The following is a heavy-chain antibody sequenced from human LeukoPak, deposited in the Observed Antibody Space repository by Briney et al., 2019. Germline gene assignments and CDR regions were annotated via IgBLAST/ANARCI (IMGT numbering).Heavy chain of an antibody. CDR3: AAAAYYYYGMDV. CDR1: GYTLTELS. J-gene: IGHJ6*02. V-gene: IGHV1-24*01. Sequence: ASVKVSCKVSGYTLTELSMHWVRQAPGKGLEWMGGFDPEDGETIYAQKFQGRVTMTEDTSTDTAYMELSSLRSEDTAVYYCAAAAYYYYGMDVWGQGTTVTVSS. CDR2: FDPEDGET.